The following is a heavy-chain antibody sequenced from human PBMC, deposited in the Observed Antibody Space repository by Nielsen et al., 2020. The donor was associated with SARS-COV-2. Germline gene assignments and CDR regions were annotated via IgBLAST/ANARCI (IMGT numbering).Heavy chain of an antibody. CDR1: GFTFSSYG. J-gene: IGHJ4*02. CDR2: ISYDGSNK. Sequence: GEPLKISCAASGFTFSSYGMHWVRQAPGKGLEWVAVISYDGSNKYYADSVKGRFTISRDNSKNTLYLQMNSLRAEDTAVYYCAKPLKHYDSSGYGYWGQGTLVTVSS. V-gene: IGHV3-30*18. D-gene: IGHD3-22*01. CDR3: AKPLKHYDSSGYGY.